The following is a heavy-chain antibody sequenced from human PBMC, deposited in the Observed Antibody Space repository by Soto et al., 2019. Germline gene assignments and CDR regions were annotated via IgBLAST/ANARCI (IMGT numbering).Heavy chain of an antibody. Sequence: SETLSLTCTVSGGSISSYYWSWIRQPPGKGLEWIGYIYYSGSTNYNPSLKSRVTISVDTSKNQFSLKLSSVTAADTAVYYCAREDDSSGYYVDWGQGNMVTVSS. CDR2: IYYSGST. V-gene: IGHV4-59*01. D-gene: IGHD3-22*01. CDR3: AREDDSSGYYVD. J-gene: IGHJ4*02. CDR1: GGSISSYY.